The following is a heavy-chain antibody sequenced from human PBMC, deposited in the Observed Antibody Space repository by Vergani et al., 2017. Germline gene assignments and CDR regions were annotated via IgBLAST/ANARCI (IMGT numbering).Heavy chain of an antibody. D-gene: IGHD7-27*01. CDR3: ARATKNWGTWYFDL. J-gene: IGHJ2*01. V-gene: IGHV3-13*01. CDR2: IGTAGDT. CDR1: GFTFSSYD. Sequence: EVQLVESGGGLVKPGGSLRLSCAASGFTFSSYDMHWVRQATGKGLEWVSAIGTAGDTYYPGSVTGRFTISRENAKNSLYLQVNSLRAGDTAGYYCARATKNWGTWYFDLWGRGTLVTVSS.